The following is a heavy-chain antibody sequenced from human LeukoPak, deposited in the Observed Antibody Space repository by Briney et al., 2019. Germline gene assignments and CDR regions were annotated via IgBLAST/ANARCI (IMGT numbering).Heavy chain of an antibody. D-gene: IGHD3-16*02. CDR3: AKVLGELSSLDY. V-gene: IGHV3-23*01. J-gene: IGHJ4*02. CDR1: GFTFSSYA. Sequence: GGSLRLSCAASGFTFSSYATSWVRQAPGKGLEWVSAISGSGGSTYYADSVKGRFTISRDNSKNTLYLQMNSLRAEDTAVYYCAKVLGELSSLDYWGQGTLVTVSS. CDR2: ISGSGGST.